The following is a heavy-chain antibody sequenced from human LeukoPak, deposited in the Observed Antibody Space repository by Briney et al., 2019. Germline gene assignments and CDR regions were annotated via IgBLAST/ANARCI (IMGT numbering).Heavy chain of an antibody. CDR3: ARGLAGGGSKESDY. D-gene: IGHD2-15*01. J-gene: IGHJ4*02. CDR1: GGSISSYY. Sequence: KTSETLSLTCTVSGGSISSYYWSWIRQPPGKGLEWIGYIYYSGSTNYNPSLKSRVTISVDTSKNQFSLKLSSVTAADTAVYYCARGLAGGGSKESDYWGQGTLVTVSS. CDR2: IYYSGST. V-gene: IGHV4-59*12.